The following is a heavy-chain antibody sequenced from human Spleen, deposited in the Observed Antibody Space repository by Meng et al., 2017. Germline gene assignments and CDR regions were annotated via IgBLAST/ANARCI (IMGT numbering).Heavy chain of an antibody. CDR3: VREFFYDSRGYFSVVTYSYYGMDV. Sequence: ASVNVSCKASGYTFTSYGIRWVRQAPGQGLEWMVWISAYNGNTNYAQKLQGRVTMTTDTSTSTAYMELRSLSSDVTAVYYCVREFFYDSRGYFSVVTYSYYGMDVWGQGTMVTVSS. V-gene: IGHV1-18*01. J-gene: IGHJ6*02. CDR1: GYTFTSYG. CDR2: ISAYNGNT. D-gene: IGHD3-22*01.